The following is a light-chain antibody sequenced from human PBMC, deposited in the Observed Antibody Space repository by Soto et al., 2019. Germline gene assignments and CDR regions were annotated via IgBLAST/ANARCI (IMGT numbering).Light chain of an antibody. V-gene: IGKV1-9*01. CDR3: QHINDYRYT. Sequence: DIQLTQSPSFLSASVGDRVTITCRASQAISSSLAWYQHNPGKAPKLLSYAASTLQNGVQSSFSGNVSGTEFTLTIISLPPEDFATYYSQHINDYRYTFGQGTKVEIK. J-gene: IGKJ2*01. CDR1: QAISSS. CDR2: AAS.